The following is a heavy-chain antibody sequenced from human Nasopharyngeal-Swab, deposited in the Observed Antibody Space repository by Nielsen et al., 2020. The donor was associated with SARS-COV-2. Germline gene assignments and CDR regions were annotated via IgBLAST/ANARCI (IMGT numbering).Heavy chain of an antibody. Sequence: SLMISCAASGFTFDDYAMHWVRPAAGKGLEWVSGISWNSGSIGYADSLKGRFTISRENAKNSLYLQINSLRAEDTAVYYCAGGFYDSSGYVEDAFDIWGQGTMVTVSS. CDR2: ISWNSGSI. CDR1: GFTFDDYA. J-gene: IGHJ3*02. V-gene: IGHV3-9*01. D-gene: IGHD3-22*01. CDR3: AGGFYDSSGYVEDAFDI.